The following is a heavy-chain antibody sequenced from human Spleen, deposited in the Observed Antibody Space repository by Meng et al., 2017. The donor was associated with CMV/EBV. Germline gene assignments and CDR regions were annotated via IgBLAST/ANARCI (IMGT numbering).Heavy chain of an antibody. CDR1: GFTFSSYS. CDR3: ASPHISTYGDAWGNFDY. Sequence: GGSLRLSCAASGFTFSSYSMNWVRQAPGKGLEWVSSITSGTTYMYYADSVQGRFTISRDNAKNSLYLQMNSLRAEDTAVYYCASPHISTYGDAWGNFDYWGQGALVTVSS. CDR2: ITSGTTYM. J-gene: IGHJ4*02. D-gene: IGHD3-16*01. V-gene: IGHV3-21*01.